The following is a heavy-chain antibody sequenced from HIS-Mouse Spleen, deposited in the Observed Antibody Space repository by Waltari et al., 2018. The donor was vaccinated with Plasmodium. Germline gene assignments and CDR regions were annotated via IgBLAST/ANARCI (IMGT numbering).Heavy chain of an antibody. D-gene: IGHD3-3*01. Sequence: QVQLVQSGAEVKKHGASVKVSCKASGSPFTGHYMHWVRQAPGQGLGWMGWINPNSGGTNYAKKFQGRVTMTRDTSISTAYMELSRLRSDDTAVYYCARDITRFLEWLHFDYWGQGTLVTVSS. J-gene: IGHJ4*02. CDR1: GSPFTGHY. CDR2: INPNSGGT. CDR3: ARDITRFLEWLHFDY. V-gene: IGHV1-2*02.